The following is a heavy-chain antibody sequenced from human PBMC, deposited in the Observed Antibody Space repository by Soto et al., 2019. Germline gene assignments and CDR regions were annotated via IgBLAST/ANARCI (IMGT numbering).Heavy chain of an antibody. Sequence: GGSLRLSCAASGFTFSSYAMSWVRQAPGKGLEWVSAISGSGGSTYYADSVKGRFTISRDNSKNTLYLQMNSLRAEDTAVYYCAKRENPDIVVVPAAIRGDAFDIWGQGTMVTVSS. CDR3: AKRENPDIVVVPAAIRGDAFDI. J-gene: IGHJ3*02. V-gene: IGHV3-23*01. CDR1: GFTFSSYA. CDR2: ISGSGGST. D-gene: IGHD2-2*02.